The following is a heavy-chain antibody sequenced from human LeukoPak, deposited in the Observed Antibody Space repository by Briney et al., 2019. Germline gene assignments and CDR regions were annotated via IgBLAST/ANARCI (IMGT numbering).Heavy chain of an antibody. CDR3: ARDKAGTTPYYYYSMDV. D-gene: IGHD1-14*01. J-gene: IGHJ6*03. CDR2: ISSSSSYI. Sequence: GGSLRLSCAASGFTFSSYSMNWVRQAPGKGLEWVSSISSSSSYIHYADSVKGRFTISRDNAKNSLYLQMNSLRAEDTAVHYCARDKAGTTPYYYYSMDVRGKGTTVTVSS. CDR1: GFTFSSYS. V-gene: IGHV3-21*01.